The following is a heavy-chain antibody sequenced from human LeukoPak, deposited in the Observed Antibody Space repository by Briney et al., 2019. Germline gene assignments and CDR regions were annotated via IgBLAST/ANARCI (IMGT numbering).Heavy chain of an antibody. CDR3: ARASTPYDFWSGYYSSWFDP. D-gene: IGHD3-3*01. J-gene: IGHJ5*02. Sequence: PSETLSLTCAVYGGSFSGYYWSWIRQPPGKGLEWIGEINHSGSTNYNPSLKSRVTISVDTSKNQFSLKLSSVTAADTAVYYCARASTPYDFWSGYYSSWFDPWGQGALVTVSS. CDR1: GGSFSGYY. V-gene: IGHV4-34*01. CDR2: INHSGST.